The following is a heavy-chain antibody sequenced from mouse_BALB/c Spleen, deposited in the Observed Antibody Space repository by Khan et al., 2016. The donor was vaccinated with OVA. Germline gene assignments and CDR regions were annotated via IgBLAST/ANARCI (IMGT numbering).Heavy chain of an antibody. D-gene: IGHD2-14*01. Sequence: QVQLQQSGPGLVAPSQSLSITCTVSGFSLSRYNIHWVRQPPGKGLEWLGMIWGGGGTDYNSTLKSRLSIRKDNSKSQVLLKMNSLQTDDTAMYYCARAYYRYDGYYAMDYWVKEPKSPSPQ. CDR3: ARAYYRYDGYYAMDY. CDR1: GFSLSRYN. V-gene: IGHV2-6-4*01. J-gene: IGHJ4*01. CDR2: IWGGGGT.